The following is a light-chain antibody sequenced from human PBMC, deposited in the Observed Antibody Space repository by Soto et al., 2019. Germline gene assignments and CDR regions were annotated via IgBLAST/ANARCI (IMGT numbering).Light chain of an antibody. CDR2: EVV. V-gene: IGLV2-8*01. J-gene: IGLJ1*01. CDR1: KIDIGVYDF. Sequence: QSVLTQPPSACGSPGQSFTSCCTLTKIDIGVYDFVSWYQHHPGKAPRLIIYEVVQRPSGVPDRFSGSKSGNTASLTVSGLQAADEADYFCKSYAGSNTYVFGSGTKVTVL. CDR3: KSYAGSNTYV.